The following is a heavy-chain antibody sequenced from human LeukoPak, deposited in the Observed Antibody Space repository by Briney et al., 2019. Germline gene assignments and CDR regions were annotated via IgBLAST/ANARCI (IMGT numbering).Heavy chain of an antibody. J-gene: IGHJ3*01. V-gene: IGHV3-53*04. Sequence: GGSLRLSCAVSGFTFTNFWMSWVRQAPGKGLEWVSAIYADGYTRDAASVKGRFSISRHNSKNTVYLQMDNLRPEDTAVYYCARDRRGEKDFDVWGPGTMVTVSS. CDR3: ARDRRGEKDFDV. CDR2: IYADGYT. CDR1: GFTFTNFW.